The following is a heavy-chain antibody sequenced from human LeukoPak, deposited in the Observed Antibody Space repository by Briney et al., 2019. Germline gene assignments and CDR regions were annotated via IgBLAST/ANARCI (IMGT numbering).Heavy chain of an antibody. CDR2: VSWNSDSI. V-gene: IGHV3-9*01. D-gene: IGHD3-16*01. CDR3: ARDWGGPDDC. CDR1: GFTFDDFA. J-gene: IGHJ4*02. Sequence: GGSLRLSCAASGFTFDDFAMHWVRQAPGKGLEWVSGVSWNSDSIGYADSVKGRFTISRDNAKNSLYLQMNSLRAEDTAIYYCARDWGGPDDCWGQGTLVTVSS.